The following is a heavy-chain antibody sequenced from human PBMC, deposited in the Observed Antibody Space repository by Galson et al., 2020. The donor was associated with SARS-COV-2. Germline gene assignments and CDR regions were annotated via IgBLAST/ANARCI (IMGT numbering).Heavy chain of an antibody. J-gene: IGHJ5*02. V-gene: IGHV1-69*13. CDR3: ARGGWRIAAAGKTYNWFDP. CDR1: GGTFSSYP. D-gene: IGHD6-13*01. CDR2: IIPIFGTA. Sequence: SVKVSCKASGGTFSSYPISWVRQAPGQGLEWMGGIIPIFGTANYAQKFQGRVTITADESTSTAYMELSSLRSEDTAVYYCARGGWRIAAAGKTYNWFDPWGQGTLVTVSS.